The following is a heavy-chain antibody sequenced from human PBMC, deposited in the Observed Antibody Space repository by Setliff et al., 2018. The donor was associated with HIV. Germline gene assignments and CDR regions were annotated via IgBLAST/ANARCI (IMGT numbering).Heavy chain of an antibody. V-gene: IGHV4-59*01. CDR3: ARIYDYGSYYFDY. CDR2: IYYSGST. J-gene: IGHJ4*02. Sequence: LSLTCTVSGGSISSYYWSWIRQPPGKGLEWIGYIYYSGSTNYNPSLKSRVTMSVDTFKNQFSLKLSSVTAADTAVYYCARIYDYGSYYFDYWGQGTLVTVSS. CDR1: GGSISSYY. D-gene: IGHD4-17*01.